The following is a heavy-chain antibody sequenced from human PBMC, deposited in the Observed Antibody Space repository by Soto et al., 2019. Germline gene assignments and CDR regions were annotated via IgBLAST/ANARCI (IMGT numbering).Heavy chain of an antibody. V-gene: IGHV1-69*08. CDR3: TSPVFGDYWYLEL. CDR2: IIPALGTA. D-gene: IGHD4-17*01. Sequence: QDQLVQSGAEVKKPGSSVKVSCKASGGTFSSHTFSWVRQAPGQGIEWMGRIIPALGTATYAQKFQGRVTTAAVEFGNIVYSPLTSLRSEETPVNYGTSPVFGDYWYLELWGSGTLVTLSS. CDR1: GGTFSSHT. J-gene: IGHJ2*01.